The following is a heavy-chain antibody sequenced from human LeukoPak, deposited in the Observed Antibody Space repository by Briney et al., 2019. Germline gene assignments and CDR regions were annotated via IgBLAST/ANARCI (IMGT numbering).Heavy chain of an antibody. D-gene: IGHD3-22*01. CDR2: ISSSSSYI. CDR1: GFTFSSYS. V-gene: IGHV3-21*01. CDR3: ARDLSIETYYYDSSGSYPSDY. Sequence: GGSLRLSCAASGFTFSSYSMNWVRQAPGKGLEWVSSISSSSSYIYYADSVKGRFTISRDNAKNSLYLQMNSLRAEDTAVYYCARDLSIETYYYDSSGSYPSDYWGQGTLVTVSS. J-gene: IGHJ4*02.